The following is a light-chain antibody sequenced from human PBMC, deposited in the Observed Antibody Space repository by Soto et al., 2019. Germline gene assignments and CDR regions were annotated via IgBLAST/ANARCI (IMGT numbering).Light chain of an antibody. J-gene: IGKJ1*01. CDR1: QSVSSN. V-gene: IGKV3-15*01. CDR2: GAA. Sequence: EIVMTQSPATLSVSPGERATLSCRASQSVSSNLAWYQQKPGQAPRLLLYGAATKATGIPARFSGSGAGTEFPLPISSMQSEDFAVYYCQQYNNWPPWTFGQGTKVEIK. CDR3: QQYNNWPPWT.